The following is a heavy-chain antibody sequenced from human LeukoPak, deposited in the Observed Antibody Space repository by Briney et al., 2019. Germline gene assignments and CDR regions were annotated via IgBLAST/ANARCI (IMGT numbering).Heavy chain of an antibody. V-gene: IGHV3-21*04. Sequence: PGGSLRLSCAASGFTFSSHSMNWVRQAPGKGLEWVSCISSDSNYILYADSVKGRFTISRDNAENSLYLQLNSLRAEDTAVYYCARDSTGSGTYSKIDYWGQGILVTVSS. J-gene: IGHJ4*02. CDR3: ARDSTGSGTYSKIDY. CDR1: GFTFSSHS. CDR2: ISSDSNYI. D-gene: IGHD3-10*01.